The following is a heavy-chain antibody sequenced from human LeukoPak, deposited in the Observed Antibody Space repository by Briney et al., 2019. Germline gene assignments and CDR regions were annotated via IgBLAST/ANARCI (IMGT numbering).Heavy chain of an antibody. CDR1: GFTFTTYW. V-gene: IGHV3-53*01. D-gene: IGHD3-10*01. CDR3: ARDGSGSYFDY. CDR2: LYSDGST. J-gene: IGHJ4*02. Sequence: PGGSLRLSCAASGFTFTTYWMSWVRQTPGKGLEWVSVLYSDGSTYHADSVKGRFTISRDNSKNTLYLQMNSLRAEDTAVYYCARDGSGSYFDYWGQGTLVTVSS.